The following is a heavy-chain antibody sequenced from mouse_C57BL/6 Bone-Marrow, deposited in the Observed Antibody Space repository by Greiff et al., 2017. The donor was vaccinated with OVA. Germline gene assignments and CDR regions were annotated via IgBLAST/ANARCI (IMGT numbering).Heavy chain of an antibody. CDR1: GYTFTSYG. Sequence: VQLQESGAELARPGASVKLSCKVSGYTFTSYGISWVKQRTGQGLEWIGEIYPRSGNTYYNEKFKGKATLTADKSSSTAYMELRSLTSEDAAVYFCAGPYLSYYCDYWGQGTTLTVSS. J-gene: IGHJ2*01. V-gene: IGHV1-81*01. D-gene: IGHD5-1-1*01. CDR2: IYPRSGNT. CDR3: AGPYLSYYCDY.